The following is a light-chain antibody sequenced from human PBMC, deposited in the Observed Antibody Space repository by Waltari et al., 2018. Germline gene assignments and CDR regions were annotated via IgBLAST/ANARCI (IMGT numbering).Light chain of an antibody. CDR1: PGLVSTTSY. J-gene: IGLJ3*02. Sequence: QTVVTQEPSLSVSPGGTVSLTCALSPGLVSTTSYATRYRQTPGQPPRPLLDKANTRSSGVPDRFSGSILGNKVALTITGAQADDESDYYCSLYMGSGIWVFGGGTKLTVL. CDR3: SLYMGSGIWV. V-gene: IGLV8-61*01. CDR2: KAN.